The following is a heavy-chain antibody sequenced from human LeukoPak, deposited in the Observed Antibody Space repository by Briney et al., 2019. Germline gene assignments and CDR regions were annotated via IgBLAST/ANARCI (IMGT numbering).Heavy chain of an antibody. V-gene: IGHV1-3*04. CDR1: GYSFTTYA. CDR3: ARAPGSGSYSVFDY. J-gene: IGHJ4*02. D-gene: IGHD1-26*01. Sequence: ASVKVSCKASGYSFTTYALHWVRQAPGQRLEWMGWINTGNGDTKYSQKFQGRVTITRDTSATTAYMELSSLRSEDTAVHYCARAPGSGSYSVFDYWGQGTLVTVSS. CDR2: INTGNGDT.